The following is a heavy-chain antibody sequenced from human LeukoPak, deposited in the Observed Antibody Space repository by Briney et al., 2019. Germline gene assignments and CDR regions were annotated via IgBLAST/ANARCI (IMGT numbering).Heavy chain of an antibody. Sequence: GGSLRLSCVVSGFTFSNFAMSWVRQAPGKGLECVSTISGSGVKTNYADSVKGRFTISRDNSKNTLYLQMNSLRAEDTAVYYCAKDLTTVTPRYGMDVWGQGTTVTVSS. J-gene: IGHJ6*02. CDR2: ISGSGVKT. V-gene: IGHV3-23*01. CDR1: GFTFSNFA. CDR3: AKDLTTVTPRYGMDV. D-gene: IGHD4-17*01.